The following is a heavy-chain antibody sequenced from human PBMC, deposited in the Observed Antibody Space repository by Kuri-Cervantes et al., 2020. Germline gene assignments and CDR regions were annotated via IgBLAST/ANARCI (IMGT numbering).Heavy chain of an antibody. J-gene: IGHJ4*02. Sequence: GGSLRLSCTASGFTFGGYAMSWVRQAPGKGLEWVSTITETPTGTYFADSVKGRFAISRDNSKNTLYLQMNSLRAEDTAVYFCAKDYPTSVETRRPPPPPFFDYWGQGTLVTVSS. CDR3: AKDYPTSVETRRPPPPPFFDY. D-gene: IGHD4-23*01. V-gene: IGHV3-23*01. CDR2: ITETPTGT. CDR1: GFTFGGYA.